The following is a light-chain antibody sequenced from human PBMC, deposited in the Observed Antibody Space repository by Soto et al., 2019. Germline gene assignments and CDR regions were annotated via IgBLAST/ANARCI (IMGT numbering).Light chain of an antibody. CDR3: SSYTSSSPWV. Sequence: QSALTQPASVSGSPGQSITISCTGTSSDVGGYNYVSWYQQHPGKAPKLMIYEVSNRPSGVSNRFSGSKSGNTASLTISVLQAEDEADYYCSSYTSSSPWVFGGGTKLTVL. J-gene: IGLJ3*02. V-gene: IGLV2-14*01. CDR2: EVS. CDR1: SSDVGGYNY.